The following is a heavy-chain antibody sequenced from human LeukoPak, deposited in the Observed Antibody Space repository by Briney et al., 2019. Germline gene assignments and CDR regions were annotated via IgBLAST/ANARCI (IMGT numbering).Heavy chain of an antibody. V-gene: IGHV4-61*02. CDR1: GGSMSSGNYY. CDR2: IYTSDTT. D-gene: IGHD5-24*01. Sequence: SQTLSLTCTVSGGSMSSGNYYWSWIRQPAVGGLEWIGRIYTSDTTNYNPSLKSRVTISVDTSKNYFSLKLSSVTAADTAVYYCARGEGDGYNDYYYYMDVWGKGTTVTVSS. J-gene: IGHJ6*03. CDR3: ARGEGDGYNDYYYYMDV.